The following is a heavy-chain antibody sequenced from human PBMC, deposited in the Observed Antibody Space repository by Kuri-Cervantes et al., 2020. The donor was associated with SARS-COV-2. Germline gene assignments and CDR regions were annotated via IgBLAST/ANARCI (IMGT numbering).Heavy chain of an antibody. CDR1: GYTLTELS. Sequence: ASVKVSCKVSGYTLTELSMHWVRQARGKGLEWMGGFDPEDGETIYAQKFQGRVTMTEDTSTDPAYMELSSLRSEDNAVYYCATHDYSNYEEYWFDPWGQGTLVTVSS. D-gene: IGHD4-11*01. J-gene: IGHJ5*02. CDR3: ATHDYSNYEEYWFDP. V-gene: IGHV1-24*01. CDR2: FDPEDGET.